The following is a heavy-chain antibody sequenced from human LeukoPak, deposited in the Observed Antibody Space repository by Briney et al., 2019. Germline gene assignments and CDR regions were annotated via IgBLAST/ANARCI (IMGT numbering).Heavy chain of an antibody. D-gene: IGHD2-8*02. CDR3: AGDTGHEPYPDF. CDR1: GGSISSWY. CDR2: IKSGGST. J-gene: IGHJ4*02. Sequence: SETLSLTCTVSGGSISSWYWRWIRQPAGKRLEWIGRIKSGGSTNYNPSLKSRVTMSVETSKNQFSLKLDSVTAADTAVYYCAGDTGHEPYPDFWGQGALVTVSS. V-gene: IGHV4-4*07.